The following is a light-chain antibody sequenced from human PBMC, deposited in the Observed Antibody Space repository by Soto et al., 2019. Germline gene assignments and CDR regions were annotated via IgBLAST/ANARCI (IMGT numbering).Light chain of an antibody. CDR2: DAS. J-gene: IGKJ2*01. Sequence: IHMTQSPSTLSASVGDRVTITCQASQTISTLLAWYQHRPGKAPNLLIYDASSLGSGVPSRFSGSGSGTEFTLTISSLQPDDSATYYCQQYSSLVTFGQGTKVDIK. CDR1: QTISTL. V-gene: IGKV1-5*01. CDR3: QQYSSLVT.